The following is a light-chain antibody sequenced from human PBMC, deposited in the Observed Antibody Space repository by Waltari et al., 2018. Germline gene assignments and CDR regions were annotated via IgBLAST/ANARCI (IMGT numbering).Light chain of an antibody. CDR3: HHYGTSPGK. J-gene: IGKJ2*01. Sequence: VLTHSPVTMSLSPGEKATLSSTASETVRRNSFAWFQHTPAQAPRLFMSGASDRATGVTDRFSGSGSGTDFTVNITRLEAEEFAVYYCHHYGTSPGKFGRGTKLEI. CDR1: ETVRRNS. CDR2: GAS. V-gene: IGKV3-20*01.